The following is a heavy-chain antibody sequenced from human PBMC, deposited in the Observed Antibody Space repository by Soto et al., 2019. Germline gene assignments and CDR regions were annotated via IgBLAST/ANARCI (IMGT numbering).Heavy chain of an antibody. CDR2: IYYSGST. CDR1: GGSISSSSYY. Sequence: QLQLQESGPGLVKPSETLSLTCTVSGGSISSSSYYWGWIRQPPGKGLEWIGSIYYSGSTYYNPSLKSRVTISVDTSKNQFSLKLSSVTAADTAGYYCASPKMAFYNWFDPWGQGTLVTVSS. J-gene: IGHJ5*02. CDR3: ASPKMAFYNWFDP. V-gene: IGHV4-39*01. D-gene: IGHD3-3*02.